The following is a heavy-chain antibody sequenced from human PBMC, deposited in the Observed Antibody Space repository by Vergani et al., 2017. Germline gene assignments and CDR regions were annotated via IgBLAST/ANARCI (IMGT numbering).Heavy chain of an antibody. CDR3: ARAVSTTVGDPPGY. D-gene: IGHD4-23*01. J-gene: IGHJ4*02. CDR1: GFTLGDYA. V-gene: IGHV3-13*01. Sequence: EVHLVESGGGLVQPGRSLRLSCSGSGFTLGDYAMTWVRQATGKGLEWVSAIGTAGDTYYPGSVKGRFTISRENAKNSLYLQMNSLRAGDTAIYYCARAVSTTVGDPPGYWGQGTLVTVSS. CDR2: IGTAGDT.